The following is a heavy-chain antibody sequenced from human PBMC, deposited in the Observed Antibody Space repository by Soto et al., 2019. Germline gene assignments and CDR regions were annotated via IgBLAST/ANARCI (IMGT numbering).Heavy chain of an antibody. V-gene: IGHV4-59*01. Sequence: WTWIRQPPGKGLEWIGYIYKSGSTNYNPSLKSRVTISEDTSKNQFSLKLNSVTAADTAVYYCARSTWGYAFDIWGQGTMDTVSS. J-gene: IGHJ3*02. CDR2: IYKSGST. D-gene: IGHD1-26*01. CDR3: ARSTWGYAFDI.